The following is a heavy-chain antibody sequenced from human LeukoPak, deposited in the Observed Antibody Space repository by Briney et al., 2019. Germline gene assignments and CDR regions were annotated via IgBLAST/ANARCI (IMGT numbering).Heavy chain of an antibody. V-gene: IGHV3-7*01. Sequence: GGSLRLSCAASGFTFSSYWMSWVRQAPGKGLEWVANIKQDGSEKYYVDSVKGRFTISRDNAKNSLYLQMNSLRAEDTAVYYCASFKSVVAATPLDYWGQGTLVTVSS. CDR2: IKQDGSEK. CDR1: GFTFSSYW. CDR3: ASFKSVVAATPLDY. J-gene: IGHJ4*02. D-gene: IGHD2-15*01.